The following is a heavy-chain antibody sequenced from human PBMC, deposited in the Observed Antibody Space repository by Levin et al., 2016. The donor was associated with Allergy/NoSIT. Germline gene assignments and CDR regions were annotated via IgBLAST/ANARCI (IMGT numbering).Heavy chain of an antibody. D-gene: IGHD3-3*01. V-gene: IGHV4-39*02. Sequence: SETLSLTCTVSGGSISSSSHYWGWIRQPPGKGLEWIGNIDYSGSTFYNPSLKSRVTISVDTSKNQLSLKLSSVTAADTAVYYCAGELRFLEWAGYYGMDVWGQGTTVTVSS. CDR3: AGELRFLEWAGYYGMDV. CDR2: IDYSGST. CDR1: GGSISSSSHY. J-gene: IGHJ6*02.